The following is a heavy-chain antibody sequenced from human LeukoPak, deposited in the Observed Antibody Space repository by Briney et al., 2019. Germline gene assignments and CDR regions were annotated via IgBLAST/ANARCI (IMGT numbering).Heavy chain of an antibody. CDR2: ISGSGGST. D-gene: IGHD1-14*01. J-gene: IGHJ4*02. V-gene: IGHV3-23*01. CDR3: AKDLVKSRIMGPFDY. CDR1: GFTFSSYG. Sequence: GGSLRLSCAASGFTFSSYGMSWVRQAPGKGLEWVSAISGSGGSTYYADSVKGRFTISRDNSKNTLYLQMNSLRAEDTAVYYCAKDLVKSRIMGPFDYWGQGTLVTASS.